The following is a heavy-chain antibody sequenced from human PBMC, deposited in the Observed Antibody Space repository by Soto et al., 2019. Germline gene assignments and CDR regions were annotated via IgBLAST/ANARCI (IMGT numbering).Heavy chain of an antibody. CDR3: ANFIAGVAG. CDR1: WFTFISSA. V-gene: IGHV3-23*01. Sequence: GSLRLSCAAPWFTFISSAISWVRQAPGKGLEWVSAISGSGGSTYYADSVKGRFTISRDNSKNTLYLQMNSLRAEDTAVYYCANFIAGVAGWGQGTLVTVSS. CDR2: ISGSGGST. J-gene: IGHJ4*02. D-gene: IGHD6-19*01.